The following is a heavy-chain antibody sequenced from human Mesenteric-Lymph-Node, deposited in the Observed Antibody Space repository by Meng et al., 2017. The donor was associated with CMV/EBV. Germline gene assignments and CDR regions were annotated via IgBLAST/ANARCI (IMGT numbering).Heavy chain of an antibody. CDR2: IYPGDSDT. CDR1: GYSFPNYW. V-gene: IGHV5-51*01. J-gene: IGHJ4*02. Sequence: GGSLRLSCKGSGYSFPNYWIGWVRQMPGKGLEWMGIIYPGDSDTRYSPSFQGQVTISADKSISTAYLQWSSLKASDTAIYYCARQGLLCSATSCYFDYWGQGTLVTVSS. CDR3: ARQGLLCSATSCYFDY. D-gene: IGHD2-2*01.